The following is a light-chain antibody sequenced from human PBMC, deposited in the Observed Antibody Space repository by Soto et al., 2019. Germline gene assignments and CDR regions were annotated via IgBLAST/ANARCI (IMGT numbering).Light chain of an antibody. Sequence: EIVMTHSPATLSVSPWERATLSCRASQSVSTNLAWYRQKPGQAPSLLIYGASSRATGIPARFSGSWSGTEFTLTISSLQSEDFGIYYCQQYNNWPRTFGQGTKVDIK. CDR1: QSVSTN. CDR3: QQYNNWPRT. CDR2: GAS. V-gene: IGKV3-15*01. J-gene: IGKJ1*01.